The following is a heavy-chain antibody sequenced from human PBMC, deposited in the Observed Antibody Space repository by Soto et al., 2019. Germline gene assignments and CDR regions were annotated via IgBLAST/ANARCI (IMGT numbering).Heavy chain of an antibody. CDR1: GYTFTSYY. V-gene: IGHV1-46*01. CDR2: INPSGGST. J-gene: IGHJ4*02. CDR3: ARGLYCSGGSCYSSLDY. D-gene: IGHD2-15*01. Sequence: ASVKVSCKASGYTFTSYYMHWVRQAPGQGLEWMGIINPSGGSTSYAQKFQGRVTMTRDTSTSTVYMELSSLRSEDTAVYYCARGLYCSGGSCYSSLDYWGQGTLVTVSS.